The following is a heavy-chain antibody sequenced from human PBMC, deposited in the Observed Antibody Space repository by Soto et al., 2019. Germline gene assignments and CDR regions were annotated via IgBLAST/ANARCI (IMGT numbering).Heavy chain of an antibody. CDR3: AKALQMPLEVNNYYYYGMDV. D-gene: IGHD4-4*01. Sequence: GGSLRLSCATSGFTFSSYAMNWVRQAPGKDPEWISSISTGSTNVYYADSLKGRFTISRDNAKNSLYLQMNSLRTEDTALYYCAKALQMPLEVNNYYYYGMDVWGQGTTVTVSS. CDR1: GFTFSSYA. V-gene: IGHV3-21*04. CDR2: ISTGSTNV. J-gene: IGHJ6*02.